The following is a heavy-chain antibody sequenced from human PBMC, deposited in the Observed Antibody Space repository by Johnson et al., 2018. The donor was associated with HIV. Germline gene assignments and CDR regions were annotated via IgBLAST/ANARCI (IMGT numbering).Heavy chain of an antibody. CDR1: GFVVNDNY. V-gene: IGHV3-30*04. J-gene: IGHJ3*02. CDR3: ARDPDGTTGTTYPDAAFDI. Sequence: QMLLVESGGGLVQPGGSLRLSCTASGFVVNDNYMTWVRQAPGKGLEWVAVISYDGSTQYYADSVKGRFTITRDNAKNSLYLQMNSLRAEDTAVYYCARDPDGTTGTTYPDAAFDIWGQGTMVTVSS. D-gene: IGHD1-1*01. CDR2: ISYDGSTQ.